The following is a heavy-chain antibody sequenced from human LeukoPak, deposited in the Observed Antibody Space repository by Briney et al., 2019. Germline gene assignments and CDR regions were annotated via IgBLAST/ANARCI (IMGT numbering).Heavy chain of an antibody. D-gene: IGHD3-10*01. Sequence: PGGSLRLSCAASGFTFSSYGIHWVRQAPGKGLEWVAVISYDGSNKFYADSVEGRFTISRDNSKNTLYLQMNSLRAEDTAVYYCAKDPSLITMLRGVLKLSYYFDYWGQGTLVTVSS. CDR3: AKDPSLITMLRGVLKLSYYFDY. CDR2: ISYDGSNK. V-gene: IGHV3-30*18. J-gene: IGHJ4*02. CDR1: GFTFSSYG.